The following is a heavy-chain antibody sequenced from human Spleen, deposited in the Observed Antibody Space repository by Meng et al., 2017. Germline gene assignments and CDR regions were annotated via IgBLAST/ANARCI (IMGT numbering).Heavy chain of an antibody. J-gene: IGHJ4*02. Sequence: GQREEPAPGLATPAGTPPLTSVVLADAITTNWWSWARQPPGKGLEWIGEIYHSGAYNYNPSLRSRVTISVDKSKNLISLKLDSLTAADTAVYYCATMIQTLYGDKYFDYWGQGALVTVSS. CDR2: IYHSGAY. CDR1: ADAITTNW. D-gene: IGHD3-16*01. CDR3: ATMIQTLYGDKYFDY. V-gene: IGHV4-4*02.